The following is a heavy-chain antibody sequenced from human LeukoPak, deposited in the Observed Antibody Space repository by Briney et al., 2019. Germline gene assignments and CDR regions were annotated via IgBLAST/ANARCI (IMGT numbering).Heavy chain of an antibody. CDR3: ATRPRRFSSTSQYYFDY. CDR1: GYTLTELS. J-gene: IGHJ4*02. CDR2: FDPEDGET. D-gene: IGHD2-2*01. Sequence: ASVKVSCKVSGYTLTELSMHWVRQAPGKGLEWRGGFDPEDGETIYAQKFQGRVTMTEDTSTDTAYMELSSLRSEDTAVYYCATRPRRFSSTSQYYFDYWGQGTLVTVSS. V-gene: IGHV1-24*01.